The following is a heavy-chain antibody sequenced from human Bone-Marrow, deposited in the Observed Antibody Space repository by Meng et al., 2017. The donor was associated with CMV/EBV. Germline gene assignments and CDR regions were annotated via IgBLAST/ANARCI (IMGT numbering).Heavy chain of an antibody. D-gene: IGHD1-1*01. CDR3: AKQGVQVNFDY. J-gene: IGHJ4*02. CDR1: GGSISSSSYY. Sequence: SETLSLTCTVSGGSISSSSYYWGWIRRPPGKGLEWIGSIYYSGSTYYNPSLKSRVTISVDTSKNQFPLKLSSVTAADTAVYYCAKQGVQVNFDYWGQGTLVTVSS. V-gene: IGHV4-39*06. CDR2: IYYSGST.